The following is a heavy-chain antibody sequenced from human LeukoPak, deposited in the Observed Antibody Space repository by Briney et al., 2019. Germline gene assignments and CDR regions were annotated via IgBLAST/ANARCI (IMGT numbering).Heavy chain of an antibody. Sequence: GGSLRLSCGASGFTFSDYYMSWIRQAPGKGLEWVSYISNSGSAVYYVDSVEGRFTISRDNAKNSLYLQMNSLRAEDTAVYYCARGSATPDYWGQGTLVTVSS. J-gene: IGHJ4*02. V-gene: IGHV3-11*04. CDR1: GFTFSDYY. CDR3: ARGSATPDY. D-gene: IGHD2-15*01. CDR2: ISNSGSAV.